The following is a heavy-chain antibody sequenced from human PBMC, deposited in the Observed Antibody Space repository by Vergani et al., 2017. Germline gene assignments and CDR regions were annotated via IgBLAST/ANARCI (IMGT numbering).Heavy chain of an antibody. J-gene: IGHJ3*02. CDR3: ARVVGGDCCDAFDI. CDR1: GFTFSDHY. V-gene: IGHV3-72*01. D-gene: IGHD2-21*02. Sequence: EVQLVESGGGLVQPGGSLRLSCAASGFTFSDHYMDWVRQPPGKGLEWVGRTRNKANSYTTEYAASVKGRFTISRDDSKNSLYLQMNSLKTEDTAVYYCARVVGGDCCDAFDIWGQGTMVTVSS. CDR2: TRNKANSYTT.